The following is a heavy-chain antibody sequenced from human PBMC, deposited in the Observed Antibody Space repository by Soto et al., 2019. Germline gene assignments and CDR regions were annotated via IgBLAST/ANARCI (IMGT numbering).Heavy chain of an antibody. J-gene: IGHJ5*02. CDR3: AKSVVVVPADPLGWFDP. CDR1: GFTFSSYG. Sequence: GGSLRLSCAASGFTFSSYGMHWVRQAPGKGLEWVAVISYDGSNKYYADSVKGRFTISRDNSKNTLYLQMNSLRAEDTAVHYCAKSVVVVPADPLGWFDPWGQGTLVTVSS. CDR2: ISYDGSNK. D-gene: IGHD2-2*01. V-gene: IGHV3-30*18.